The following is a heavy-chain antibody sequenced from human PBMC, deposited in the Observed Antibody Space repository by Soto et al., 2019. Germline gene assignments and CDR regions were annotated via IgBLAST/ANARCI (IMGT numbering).Heavy chain of an antibody. CDR1: GFTFSSYS. D-gene: IGHD3-10*01. Sequence: GGSLRLSCAASGFTFSSYSMNWVRQAPGKGLEWVSSISSSSSYIYYADSVKGRFTISRDNAKNSLYLQMNSLRAEDTAVYYCARVEEGFGELWAYYFDYWGQGTLVTVSS. V-gene: IGHV3-21*01. J-gene: IGHJ4*02. CDR3: ARVEEGFGELWAYYFDY. CDR2: ISSSSSYI.